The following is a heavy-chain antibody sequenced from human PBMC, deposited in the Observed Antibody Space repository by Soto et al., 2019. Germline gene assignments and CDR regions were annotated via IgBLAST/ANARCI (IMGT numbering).Heavy chain of an antibody. D-gene: IGHD1-26*01. CDR1: GGSFSGYY. J-gene: IGHJ4*02. V-gene: IGHV4-34*01. CDR3: ARADSGSYYTYFDY. CDR2: INHSGST. Sequence: SETLSLTCAVYGGSFSGYYWSWIRQPPGKGLEWIGEINHSGSTNYNPSLKSRVTIAVDTSKNQFSLKLSSVTAADTAVYYCARADSGSYYTYFDYWGQGTLVTVSS.